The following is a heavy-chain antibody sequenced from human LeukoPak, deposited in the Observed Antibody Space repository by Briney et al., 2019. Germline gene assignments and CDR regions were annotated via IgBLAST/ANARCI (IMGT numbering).Heavy chain of an antibody. V-gene: IGHV3-23*01. Sequence: GGSLRLSCAASGFTFSSYAMSWVRQAPGKGLEWVSAISGSGGSTYYADSVKGRFTISRDNAKNSLYLQMSSLRAEDTAVYYCARLGRGLAYWGQGTLVTVSS. CDR3: ARLGRGLAY. D-gene: IGHD3-10*01. CDR2: ISGSGGST. CDR1: GFTFSSYA. J-gene: IGHJ4*02.